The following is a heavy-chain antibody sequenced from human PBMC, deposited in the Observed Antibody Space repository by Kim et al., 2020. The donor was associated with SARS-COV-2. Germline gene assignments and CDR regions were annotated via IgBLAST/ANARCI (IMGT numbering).Heavy chain of an antibody. J-gene: IGHJ2*01. CDR3: ARHDFAPMTTVTGYFDL. V-gene: IGHV5-10-1*01. CDR2: IDPSDSYT. Sequence: GESLKISCKGSGYSFTSYWISWVRKMPGKGLEWMGRIDPSDSYTNYSPSFQGHVTISADKSISTAYLQWSSLKASDTAMYYCARHDFAPMTTVTGYFDLWGRGTLVTVSS. CDR1: GYSFTSYW. D-gene: IGHD4-17*01.